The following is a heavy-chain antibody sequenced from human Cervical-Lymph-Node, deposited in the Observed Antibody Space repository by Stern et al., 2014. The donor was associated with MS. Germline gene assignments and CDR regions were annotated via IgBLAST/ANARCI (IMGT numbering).Heavy chain of an antibody. CDR3: ARMTTVINALDY. J-gene: IGHJ4*02. CDR2: VNTDGSTT. V-gene: IGHV3-74*01. CDR1: GFTFTNYW. Sequence: EVQLVESGGGLVQPGGSLRLSCTVSGFTFTNYWMHWVRQAPGEGLGWVSIVNTDGSTTNYADSVKGRFTISRDNAKNTVYLQMNSLRAEDTAVYYCARMTTVINALDYWGQGTLVTVSS. D-gene: IGHD4-23*01.